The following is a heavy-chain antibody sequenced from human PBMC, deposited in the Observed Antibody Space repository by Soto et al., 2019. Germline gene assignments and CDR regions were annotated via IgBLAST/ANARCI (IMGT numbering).Heavy chain of an antibody. Sequence: EGLDWLSGISGSGDSTYYADSVKGRFTISRDNSKDTLYLQMNSLRAEDTAFFFQAEDGIRDVRAVSAFLLNRSSDL. CDR2: ISGSGDST. J-gene: IGHJ2*01. D-gene: IGHD3-10*02. CDR3: AEDGIRDVRAVSAFLLNRSSDL. V-gene: IGHV3-23*01.